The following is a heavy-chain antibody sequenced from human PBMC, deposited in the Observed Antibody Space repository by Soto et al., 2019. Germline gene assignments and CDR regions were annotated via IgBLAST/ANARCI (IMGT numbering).Heavy chain of an antibody. D-gene: IGHD2-15*01. J-gene: IGHJ4*02. V-gene: IGHV3-30*18. Sequence: GESLRISCAASGFTFSSYGMHWVRQAPGKGLEWVAVISYDGSNKYYADSVKGRFTISRDNSKNTLYLQMNSLRAEDTAVYYCAKDRRSGWRHWGQGTLVTVSS. CDR2: ISYDGSNK. CDR1: GFTFSSYG. CDR3: AKDRRSGWRH.